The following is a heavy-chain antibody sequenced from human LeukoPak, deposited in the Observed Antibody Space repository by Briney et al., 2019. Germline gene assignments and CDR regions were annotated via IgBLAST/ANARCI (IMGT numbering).Heavy chain of an antibody. V-gene: IGHV1-2*02. CDR1: GYTFTGYY. CDR2: INPNSCGT. Sequence: GASVTVSCKASGYTFTGYYMHWVRQAPGQGREWMGWINPNSCGTNYAQKFQGRVTMTRDTSISTAYMELSRLRSDDTAVYYCVEDRYYYYGMDVWGQGTTVTVP. J-gene: IGHJ6*02. CDR3: VEDRYYYYGMDV.